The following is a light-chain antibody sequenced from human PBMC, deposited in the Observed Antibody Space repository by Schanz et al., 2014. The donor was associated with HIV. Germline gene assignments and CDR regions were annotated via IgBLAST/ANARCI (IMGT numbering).Light chain of an antibody. CDR2: YDS. Sequence: SSELTQPPSVSVAPGKTARITCGGNNIGGESVHWYQQKPGQAPVVVIYYDSDRPSGIPERFSGSNSGNTATLTISRVEAGDEADYYCQVWDSSSDHPYVFGTGTKLTVL. J-gene: IGLJ1*01. CDR3: QVWDSSSDHPYV. V-gene: IGLV3-21*04. CDR1: NIGGES.